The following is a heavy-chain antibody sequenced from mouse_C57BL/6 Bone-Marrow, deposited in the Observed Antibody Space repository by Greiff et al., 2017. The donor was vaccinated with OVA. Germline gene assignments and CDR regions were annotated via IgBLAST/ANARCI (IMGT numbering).Heavy chain of an antibody. CDR3: ARWANSWFAY. D-gene: IGHD3-1*01. CDR1: GYTFTSYG. V-gene: IGHV1-81*01. J-gene: IGHJ3*01. CDR2: IYPRSGNT. Sequence: QVQLQQSGAELARPGASVKLSCKASGYTFTSYGISWVKQRTGQGLEWIGEIYPRSGNTYYNEKFKGKATLTADKSSSTAYMELRSLTSEDAAVYFCARWANSWFAYWGQGTLVTVSA.